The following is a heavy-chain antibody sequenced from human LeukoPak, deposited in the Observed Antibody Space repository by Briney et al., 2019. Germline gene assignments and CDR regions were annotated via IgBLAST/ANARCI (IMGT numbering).Heavy chain of an antibody. CDR1: GNTFTGYY. J-gene: IGHJ4*02. CDR3: AREGGSGSYYPTDY. CDR2: INPNSGGT. Sequence: ASVKVSCKASGNTFTGYYMHWVRQAPGQGLEWMGWINPNSGGTNYAQKFQGRVTMTRDTSISTAYMELSRLRSDDTAVYYCAREGGSGSYYPTDYWGQGTLVTVSS. V-gene: IGHV1-2*02. D-gene: IGHD3-10*01.